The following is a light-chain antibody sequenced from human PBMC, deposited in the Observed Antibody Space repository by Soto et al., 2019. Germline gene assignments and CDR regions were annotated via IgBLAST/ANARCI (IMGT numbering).Light chain of an antibody. V-gene: IGKV3-11*01. J-gene: IGKJ4*01. Sequence: EIVLTESPATLSLSPGERVTPSCRASQSVSSYLAWYQQKPGQAPRLLIYDASNRATGIPARFSGSGSGTDFTLTISSLEPEDFAVYYCQQRSNWPLTFGGGTKVEIK. CDR3: QQRSNWPLT. CDR2: DAS. CDR1: QSVSSY.